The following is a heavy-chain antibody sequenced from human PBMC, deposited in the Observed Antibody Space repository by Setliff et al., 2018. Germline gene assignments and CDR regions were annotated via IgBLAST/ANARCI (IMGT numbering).Heavy chain of an antibody. CDR1: GYSISSGSYY. CDR3: ARGGGGKPFDY. J-gene: IGHJ4*02. V-gene: IGHV4-61*02. Sequence: PSETLSLTCAVSGYSISSGSYYWNWIRQPAGKGLEWIGRIYTSGNTNYNPSLKSRVTISVDTSKNQFSLKLSSVTAADTAVYYCARGGGGKPFDYWGQGTLVTVS. CDR2: IYTSGNT. D-gene: IGHD2-15*01.